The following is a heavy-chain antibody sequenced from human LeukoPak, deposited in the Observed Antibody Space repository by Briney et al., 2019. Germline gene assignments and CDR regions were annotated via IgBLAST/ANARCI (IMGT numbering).Heavy chain of an antibody. CDR2: ISYDGSNK. V-gene: IGHV3-30-3*01. J-gene: IGHJ4*02. D-gene: IGHD3-22*01. Sequence: GGSLRLSCAASGFTFSSYAMHWVRQAPGKGLEWVAVISYDGSNKYYADSVKGRFTISRENSKNTLYLQMNSLRAEDTAVYYCARDLLPGRYDSSGYYLPHYWGQGTLVTVSS. CDR3: ARDLLPGRYDSSGYYLPHY. CDR1: GFTFSSYA.